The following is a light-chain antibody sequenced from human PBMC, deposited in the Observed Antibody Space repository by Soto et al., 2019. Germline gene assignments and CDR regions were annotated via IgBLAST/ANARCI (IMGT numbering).Light chain of an antibody. CDR1: QSVSSSY. CDR3: QQYDSSPT. Sequence: EIVLTQSPGTLSLSPGERATLSCRASQSVSSSYLAWYQQKPGQAPTLLIYGASSRATGILDRFSGSGSGTDFTLTISGLEPEDFAVYSCQQYDSSPTFGGGTKVEIK. V-gene: IGKV3-20*01. CDR2: GAS. J-gene: IGKJ4*01.